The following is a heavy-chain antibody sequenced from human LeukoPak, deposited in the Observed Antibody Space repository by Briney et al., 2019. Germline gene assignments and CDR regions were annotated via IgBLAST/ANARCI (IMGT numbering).Heavy chain of an antibody. Sequence: GASVKVSCKASGYTFTSYGISWVRQAPGQGLEWMGWISAYNGNTNYAQKLQGRVTMTTDTPTSTAYMELRSLRSDDTAVYYCARGPPVVVVPRGTYFDYWGQGTLVTVSS. CDR3: ARGPPVVVVPRGTYFDY. V-gene: IGHV1-18*01. CDR1: GYTFTSYG. J-gene: IGHJ4*02. D-gene: IGHD3-22*01. CDR2: ISAYNGNT.